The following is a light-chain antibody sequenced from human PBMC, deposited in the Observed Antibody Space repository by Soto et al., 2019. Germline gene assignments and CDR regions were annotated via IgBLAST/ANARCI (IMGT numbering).Light chain of an antibody. CDR3: QQSYSTLFT. J-gene: IGKJ3*01. Sequence: DIQMTQSPSSLSASVGDRVTITCRASQSISGYFNWYQQKPGKAPKLLIYAASSLQSGVPSRFSGSGSGTDFTLSISSLQPEDFATYYCQQSYSTLFTFGPGTKVDIK. CDR2: AAS. V-gene: IGKV1-39*01. CDR1: QSISGY.